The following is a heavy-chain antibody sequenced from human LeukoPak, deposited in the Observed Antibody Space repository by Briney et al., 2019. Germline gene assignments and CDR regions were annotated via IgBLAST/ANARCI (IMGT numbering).Heavy chain of an antibody. J-gene: IGHJ4*02. CDR1: GGSLSGYY. V-gene: IGHV4-34*01. CDR3: ARDQYYYDSSGYYRFDY. Sequence: SETLSLTCAVYGGSLSGYYWSWIRQPPGKGLEWIGEINHSGSTNYNPSLKSRVTISVDTSKNQFSLKLSSVTAADTAVYYCARDQYYYDSSGYYRFDYWGQGTLVTVSS. CDR2: INHSGST. D-gene: IGHD3-22*01.